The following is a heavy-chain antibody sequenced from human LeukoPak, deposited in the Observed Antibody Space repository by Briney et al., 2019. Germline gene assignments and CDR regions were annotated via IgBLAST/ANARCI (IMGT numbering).Heavy chain of an antibody. V-gene: IGHV1-18*01. D-gene: IGHD2-15*01. CDR2: ISGYNGNT. J-gene: IGHJ4*02. CDR1: GYTFTNYD. CDR3: AREDCSGGRCYPGVY. Sequence: ASVKVSCKASGYTFTNYDISWLRQAPGQGLEWMGWISGYNGNTNYAQKLQGRVTMTTDTSTSTAYMELRSLRSDDTAVYYCAREDCSGGRCYPGVYWGQGTLVTVSS.